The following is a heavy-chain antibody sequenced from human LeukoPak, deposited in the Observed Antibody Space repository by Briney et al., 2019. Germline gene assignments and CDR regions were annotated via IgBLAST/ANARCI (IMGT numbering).Heavy chain of an antibody. Sequence: GGSLRLSCAASGFSFTGYDMSWVRQAPGKGLEWVSVVSGSGATAFYADSVKGRFTTSRDNSQDRLFLQMNSLRADDTAVYFCAKGSRGYNRGYLDYWGQGALVTVSS. CDR3: AKGSRGYNRGYLDY. J-gene: IGHJ4*02. CDR2: VSGSGATA. D-gene: IGHD6-13*01. CDR1: GFSFTGYD. V-gene: IGHV3-23*01.